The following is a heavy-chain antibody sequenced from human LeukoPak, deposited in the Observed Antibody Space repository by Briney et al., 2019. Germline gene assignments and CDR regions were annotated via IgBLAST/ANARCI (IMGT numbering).Heavy chain of an antibody. CDR3: ARRRRGYCSSTSCSARGYYFDY. Sequence: SETLSLTCAVYGGSFSGYYWSWIRQPPGKGLEWIGEINHSGSTNYNPSLKSRVTISVDTSKNQFSLKLSSVTAADTAVYYCARRRRGYCSSTSCSARGYYFDYWGQGTLVTVSS. V-gene: IGHV4-34*01. CDR1: GGSFSGYY. J-gene: IGHJ4*02. D-gene: IGHD2-2*01. CDR2: INHSGST.